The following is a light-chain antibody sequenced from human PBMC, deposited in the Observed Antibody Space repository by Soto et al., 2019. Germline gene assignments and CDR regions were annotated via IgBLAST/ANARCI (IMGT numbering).Light chain of an antibody. Sequence: EMAMTPSPATLSGSPGERAALSCRASQSVSTNLAWYQQKPGQAPRLLIYGASTRATGIPARFSGSGSGTEFTLTITSLQSEDFAVYYCQQYYNWPPITFGGGTKVDIK. CDR3: QQYYNWPPIT. V-gene: IGKV3-15*01. CDR1: QSVSTN. J-gene: IGKJ4*01. CDR2: GAS.